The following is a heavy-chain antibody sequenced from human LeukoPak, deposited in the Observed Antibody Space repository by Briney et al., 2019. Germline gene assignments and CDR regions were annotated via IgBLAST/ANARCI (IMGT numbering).Heavy chain of an antibody. J-gene: IGHJ3*02. V-gene: IGHV4-4*07. CDR2: LYTSGTT. CDR1: GGSISSYF. CDR3: ARGRFCSADICSGGDAFDI. D-gene: IGHD3-3*01. Sequence: SETLSLTCTVSGGSISSYFWSWIRQPAGKGLEWIGRLYTSGTTNYNPSLKGRLTMSLDTSKNQFSLKLSSLTAADTALYYCARGRFCSADICSGGDAFDIWGQGTMVSVSS.